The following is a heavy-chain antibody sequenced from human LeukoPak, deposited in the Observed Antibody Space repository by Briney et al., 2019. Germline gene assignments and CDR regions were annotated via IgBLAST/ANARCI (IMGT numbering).Heavy chain of an antibody. D-gene: IGHD1-26*01. CDR3: AKDLKWAYFDY. V-gene: IGHV3-30*18. J-gene: IGHJ4*02. CDR1: GFTFSSYG. Sequence: GGSLRLSCAASGFTFSSYGMHWVRQAPGKGLEWVAVISYDGSNKYYADSVKGRFTISRDNSKNTLYLQMNSLRAEDTAVYYCAKDLKWAYFDYWGQGTLVTVSS. CDR2: ISYDGSNK.